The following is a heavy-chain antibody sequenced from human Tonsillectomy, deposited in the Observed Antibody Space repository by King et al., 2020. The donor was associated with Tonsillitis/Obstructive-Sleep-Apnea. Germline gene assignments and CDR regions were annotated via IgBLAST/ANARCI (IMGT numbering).Heavy chain of an antibody. J-gene: IGHJ4*02. CDR3: AKRGYDFWSGYYTLDY. CDR1: GFTFSSYA. V-gene: IGHV3-23*04. Sequence: VQLVESGGGLVQPGGSLRLSCAASGFTFSSYAMSWVRQAPGKGLEWVSAISGSGGITYYADSVKGRFTISRDNSKNTLYLQMNSLRAEDTAVYYCAKRGYDFWSGYYTLDYWGQGTLVTVSS. CDR2: ISGSGGIT. D-gene: IGHD3-3*01.